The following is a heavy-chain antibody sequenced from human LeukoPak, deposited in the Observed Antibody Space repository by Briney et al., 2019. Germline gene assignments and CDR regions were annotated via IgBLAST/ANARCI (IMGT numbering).Heavy chain of an antibody. Sequence: ASVKVSCKASGYTFTSYGISLVRQAPGQGLEWMGWISAYNGNTNYAQKLQGRVTMTTDTSTSTAYMELRSLRSDDTAVYYCARAGATTGKRSGRTNWFDPWGQGTLVTVSS. V-gene: IGHV1-18*01. CDR3: ARAGATTGKRSGRTNWFDP. CDR1: GYTFTSYG. D-gene: IGHD1-1*01. CDR2: ISAYNGNT. J-gene: IGHJ5*02.